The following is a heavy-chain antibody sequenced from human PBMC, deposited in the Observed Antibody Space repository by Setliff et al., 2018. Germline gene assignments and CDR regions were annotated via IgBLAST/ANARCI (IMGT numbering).Heavy chain of an antibody. V-gene: IGHV4-59*08. CDR1: GASITSYY. J-gene: IGHJ6*04. Sequence: SETLSLTCSVSGASITSYYRSWIRQPPGKGLEWIAYIHNNGRIKYNPALKSRVTISLDTSKNQFSLNLNSATAADTAVYYCARHALSFDSAWDVWGKGTTVTVSS. CDR2: IHNNGRI. D-gene: IGHD3-9*01. CDR3: ARHALSFDSAWDV.